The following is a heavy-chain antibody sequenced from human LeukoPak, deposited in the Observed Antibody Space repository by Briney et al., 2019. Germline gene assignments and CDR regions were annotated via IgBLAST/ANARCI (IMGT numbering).Heavy chain of an antibody. J-gene: IGHJ4*02. V-gene: IGHV3-23*01. CDR3: AGDPRSPYYYGSGRFDY. Sequence: GGSLRLSCAASGFTFSNAWMSWVRQAPGKELEWVSAISGSGGSIYYADSVKGRFTISRDNSKNTLYLQMNSLRAEDTAVYYCAGDPRSPYYYGSGRFDYWGQGTLVTVSS. D-gene: IGHD3-10*01. CDR1: GFTFSNAW. CDR2: ISGSGGSI.